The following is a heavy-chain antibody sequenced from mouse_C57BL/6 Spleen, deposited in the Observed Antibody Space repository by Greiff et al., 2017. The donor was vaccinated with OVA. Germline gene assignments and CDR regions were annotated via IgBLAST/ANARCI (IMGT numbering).Heavy chain of an antibody. CDR3: AREDYDGYFDV. Sequence: EVKLMASGGGLVKPGGSLKLSCAASGFTFSDYGMHWVRQAPEKGLEWVAYISSGSSTIYYADTVKGRFTIARDNAKHTLFLQSTSLRAEDTAMYYCAREDYDGYFDVWGTGTTVTVSS. CDR1: GFTFSDYG. V-gene: IGHV5-17*01. CDR2: ISSGSSTI. D-gene: IGHD2-4*01. J-gene: IGHJ1*03.